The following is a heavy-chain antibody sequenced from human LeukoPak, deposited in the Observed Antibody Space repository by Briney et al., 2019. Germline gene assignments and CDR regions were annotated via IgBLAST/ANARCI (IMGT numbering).Heavy chain of an antibody. CDR1: GGSISSGGYS. V-gene: IGHV4-30-2*01. D-gene: IGHD3-9*01. Sequence: ASQTLSLTCVVPGGSISSGGYSWSWIRQPPGRGLEFIGYIYHSGATYYNPSLKSRVTISVDRPKDQFSLKLTSVTATDTAVYYCARGPNDILTGYYRTFFDYGGQGALVTVSS. CDR2: IYHSGAT. J-gene: IGHJ4*02. CDR3: ARGPNDILTGYYRTFFDY.